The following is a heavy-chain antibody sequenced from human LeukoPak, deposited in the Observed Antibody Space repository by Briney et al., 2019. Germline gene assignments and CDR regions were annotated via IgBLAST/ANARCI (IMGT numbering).Heavy chain of an antibody. CDR1: GFIFSSYS. Sequence: GGSLRLSCAASGFIFSSYSMNWVRQTPGKGLEWISYVSSGSGTTYYGDSVQGRFITSRDNAKNSLHLQMNSLRAEDTGVYYCAKDRGNDYGVFDYWGQGILVTVSS. J-gene: IGHJ4*02. CDR2: VSSGSGTT. V-gene: IGHV3-48*01. D-gene: IGHD4-17*01. CDR3: AKDRGNDYGVFDY.